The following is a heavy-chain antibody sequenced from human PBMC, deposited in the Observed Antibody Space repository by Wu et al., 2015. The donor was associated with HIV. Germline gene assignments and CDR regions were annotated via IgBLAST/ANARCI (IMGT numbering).Heavy chain of an antibody. V-gene: IGHV1-18*01. CDR3: AGRRPEWRHFDR. CDR1: GYSFVSYS. D-gene: IGHD1-26*01. Sequence: QVQLVQSGAEVKKPGASVKVSCKASGYSFVSYSLNWVRQAPGQDLEWMGWIGVSNGNTIYAQKFQGRVTIATDKSTSTVYIQFSSLKSEDTAIYYCAGRRPEWRHFDRWGQGTLVTVSS. CDR2: IGVSNGNT. J-gene: IGHJ4*02.